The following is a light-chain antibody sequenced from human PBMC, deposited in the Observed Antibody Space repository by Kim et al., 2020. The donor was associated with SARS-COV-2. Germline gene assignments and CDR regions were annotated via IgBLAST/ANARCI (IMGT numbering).Light chain of an antibody. CDR1: SLRSYY. Sequence: LGQTVRITWQGDSLRSYYASWYQQKPGQAPVLVIYGKNNRPSGIPDRFSGSSSGNTASLTITGAQAEDEADYYCNSRDSSGNHLWVFGGGTQLTVL. CDR2: GKN. J-gene: IGLJ3*02. V-gene: IGLV3-19*01. CDR3: NSRDSSGNHLWV.